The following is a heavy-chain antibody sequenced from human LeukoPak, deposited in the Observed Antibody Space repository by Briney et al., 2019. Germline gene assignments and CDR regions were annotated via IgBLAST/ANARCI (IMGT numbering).Heavy chain of an antibody. CDR1: GGSISSSSYY. D-gene: IGHD5-24*01. CDR3: ARDLRDGDTNFDY. Sequence: SETLSLTCAVSGGSISSSSYYWGWIRQPPGKGLEWIGSIYYSGSTYYHPSLKSRVTISVDTSKNQFSLKLSSVTAADTAVYYCARDLRDGDTNFDYWGQGTLVTVSS. J-gene: IGHJ4*02. V-gene: IGHV4-39*07. CDR2: IYYSGST.